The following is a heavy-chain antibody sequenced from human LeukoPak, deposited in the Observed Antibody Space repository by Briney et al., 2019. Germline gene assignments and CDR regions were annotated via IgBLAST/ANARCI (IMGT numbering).Heavy chain of an antibody. CDR1: GGSFSGYY. J-gene: IGHJ5*02. CDR3: ARGIVGYYYGRGWFDP. CDR2: INHSGST. D-gene: IGHD3-10*01. V-gene: IGHV4-34*01. Sequence: SETLSLACAVYGGSFSGYYWSWIRQPPGKGLEWIGEINHSGSTNYNPSLKSRVTISVDTSKNQFSLKLSSVTAADTAVYYCARGIVGYYYGRGWFDPWGQGILVTVSS.